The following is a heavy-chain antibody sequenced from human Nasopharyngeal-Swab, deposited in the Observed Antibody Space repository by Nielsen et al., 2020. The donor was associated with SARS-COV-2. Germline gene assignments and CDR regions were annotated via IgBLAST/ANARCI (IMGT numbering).Heavy chain of an antibody. V-gene: IGHV4-59*08. CDR2: IYYSGST. CDR1: GGSISSYY. CDR3: ARRETIVGSFDY. Sequence: GSLRLSCTVSGGSISSYYWTWIRQSPGKGLEWIGYIYYSGSTDYNRSLKGRVTISVDTSKNQFSLKLNSVTAADTAVYYCARRETIVGSFDYWGQGTLVTVSS. D-gene: IGHD1-26*01. J-gene: IGHJ4*02.